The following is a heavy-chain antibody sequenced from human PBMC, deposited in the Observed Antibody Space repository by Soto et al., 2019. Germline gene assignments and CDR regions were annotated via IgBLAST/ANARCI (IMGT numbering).Heavy chain of an antibody. CDR3: ARPKNPITRVRGIIYDY. CDR1: GYTFTSYY. Sequence: ASVKVSCKASGYTFTSYYMHWVRQAPGQGLEWMGIINPGGGSTSYAQRCQGRVTMTRDTSTSTVYIELSSLRSKDTAVYYCARPKNPITRVRGIIYDYSRQGTRVPVSS. CDR2: INPGGGST. V-gene: IGHV1-46*01. J-gene: IGHJ4*02. D-gene: IGHD3-10*01.